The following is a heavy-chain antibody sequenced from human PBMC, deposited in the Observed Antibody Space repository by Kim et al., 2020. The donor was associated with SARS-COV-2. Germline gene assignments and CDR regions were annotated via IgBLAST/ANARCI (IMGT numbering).Heavy chain of an antibody. CDR2: IYYSGST. Sequence: SETLSLTCTVSGGSISSYYWSWIRQPPGKGLEWIGYIYYSGSTNYNPSLKSRVTISVDASKNQFSLRLSSVTAADTAVYYCARGDGRGYYSDYWGQGTLVTVSS. CDR1: GGSISSYY. J-gene: IGHJ4*02. CDR3: ARGDGRGYYSDY. V-gene: IGHV4-59*13. D-gene: IGHD2-15*01.